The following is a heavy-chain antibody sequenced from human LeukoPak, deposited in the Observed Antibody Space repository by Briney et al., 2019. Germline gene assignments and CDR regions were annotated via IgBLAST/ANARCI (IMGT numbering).Heavy chain of an antibody. V-gene: IGHV1-2*06. D-gene: IGHD3-22*01. CDR1: GYTFTGYY. Sequence: ASVKVSCKASGYTFTGYYMHWVRQAPGQGLERMGRINPNSGGTNYAQKFQGRVTMTRDTSISTAYMELSRLRSDDTAVYYCARQPDTYHYDSSGSLSGYWGQGTLVTISS. CDR3: ARQPDTYHYDSSGSLSGY. J-gene: IGHJ4*02. CDR2: INPNSGGT.